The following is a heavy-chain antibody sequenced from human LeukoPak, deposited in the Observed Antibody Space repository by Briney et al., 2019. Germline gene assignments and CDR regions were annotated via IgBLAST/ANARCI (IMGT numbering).Heavy chain of an antibody. CDR1: GVTFSTYT. D-gene: IGHD6-13*01. Sequence: GSLRLSCAASGVTFSTYTMSWVRQAPGKGLEWVSYISSSSSTIYYADSVKGRFTISRDDSKNTLYLQMNSLRAEDTALYYCAASIAGLLSHDYWGQGTLVTVSS. V-gene: IGHV3-48*01. CDR2: ISSSSSTI. CDR3: AASIAGLLSHDY. J-gene: IGHJ4*02.